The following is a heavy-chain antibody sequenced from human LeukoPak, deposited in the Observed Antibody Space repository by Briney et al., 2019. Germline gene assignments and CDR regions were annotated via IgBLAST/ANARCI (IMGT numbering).Heavy chain of an antibody. Sequence: SETLPLTCSVSGGSISSYYWSWIRQPPGKGLEWIGYLYYSGSTNSNPSLKSRVTMSVDTSKNQFSLKLRSVTAADTAVYYCARGGSAISNAFDIWGQGTMVTVSS. CDR3: ARGGSAISNAFDI. D-gene: IGHD3-3*01. CDR2: LYYSGST. V-gene: IGHV4-59*13. J-gene: IGHJ3*02. CDR1: GGSISSYY.